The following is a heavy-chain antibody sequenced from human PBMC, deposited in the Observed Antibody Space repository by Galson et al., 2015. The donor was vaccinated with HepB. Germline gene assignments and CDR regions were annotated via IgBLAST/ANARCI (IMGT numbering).Heavy chain of an antibody. D-gene: IGHD1-26*01. Sequence: SLRLSCAASGFTFSSYAMSWVRQAPGKGLEWVSAISGSGGSTYYADSVKGRFTISRDNSKNTLYLQMNSLRAEDTAVYYCAKDSSQWELLLPDYWGQGTLVTVSS. V-gene: IGHV3-23*01. CDR2: ISGSGGST. CDR1: GFTFSSYA. J-gene: IGHJ4*02. CDR3: AKDSSQWELLLPDY.